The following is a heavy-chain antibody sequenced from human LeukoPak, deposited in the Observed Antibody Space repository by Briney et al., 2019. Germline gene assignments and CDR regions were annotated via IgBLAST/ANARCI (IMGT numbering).Heavy chain of an antibody. Sequence: SETLSLTCAVYGGSFSGYYWSWIRQPPGKGLEWIGTIYYSGNTYYNPSLKSRVTISVDTSKNQFSLRLSSVTAADTAVYFCMRHEEEDGYNAKPFDFWGQGTLVTVSS. J-gene: IGHJ4*02. V-gene: IGHV4-34*01. D-gene: IGHD5-24*01. CDR2: IYYSGNT. CDR1: GGSFSGYY. CDR3: MRHEEEDGYNAKPFDF.